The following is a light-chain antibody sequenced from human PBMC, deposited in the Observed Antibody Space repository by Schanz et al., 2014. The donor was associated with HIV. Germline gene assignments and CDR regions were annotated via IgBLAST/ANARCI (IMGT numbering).Light chain of an antibody. Sequence: QSALTQPRSVSGSPGQSVTISCTGTSSDVGGYNYVSWYQQHAGKAPKLMIFDVSKRPSGVPDRFSGSKSGNTASLTVSGLQAEDEADYYCSSYTSSSTLEVFGTGTKLTVL. J-gene: IGLJ1*01. CDR1: SSDVGGYNY. CDR2: DVS. CDR3: SSYTSSSTLEV. V-gene: IGLV2-11*01.